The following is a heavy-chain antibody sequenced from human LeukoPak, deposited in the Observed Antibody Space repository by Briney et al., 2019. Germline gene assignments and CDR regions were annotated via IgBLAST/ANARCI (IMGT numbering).Heavy chain of an antibody. CDR1: GYTFTSYA. V-gene: IGHV1-3*01. D-gene: IGHD2-15*01. J-gene: IGHJ4*02. Sequence: AASVKVSCKASGYTFTSYAMHWVRQAPGQRLEWMGWINAGNGNTKYSQKFQGGVTITRDTSASTAYMELSSLRSEDTAVYYCARGGDLYYCSGGSCYVYWGQGTLVTVSS. CDR3: ARGGDLYYCSGGSCYVY. CDR2: INAGNGNT.